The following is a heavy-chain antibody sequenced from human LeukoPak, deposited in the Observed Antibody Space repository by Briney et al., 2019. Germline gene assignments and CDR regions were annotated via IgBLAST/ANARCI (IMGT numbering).Heavy chain of an antibody. J-gene: IGHJ5*02. CDR1: GDSVSSNSAA. V-gene: IGHV6-1*01. Sequence: SQTLSLTCAISGDSVSSNSAAWTWIRQSPSRGLEWLGRTYYRSKWYNDYAVSVKSRITINPYTSKNQFSLQLPSVTPEDTAVYYCARSLAAEDWFDPWGQGTLVTVSS. CDR3: ARSLAAEDWFDP. D-gene: IGHD6-13*01. CDR2: TYYRSKWYN.